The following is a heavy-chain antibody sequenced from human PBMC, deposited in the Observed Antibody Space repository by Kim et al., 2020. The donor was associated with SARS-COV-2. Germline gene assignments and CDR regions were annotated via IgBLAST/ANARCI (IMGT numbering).Heavy chain of an antibody. CDR1: GFTFSSYA. J-gene: IGHJ4*02. Sequence: GGSLRLSCAASGFTFSSYAMHWVRQAPGKGLEWVAVISYDGSNKYYADSVKGRFTISRDNSKNTLYLQMNSLRAEDTAVYYCASRGRGSSGYFDYWGQGTLVTVSS. CDR2: ISYDGSNK. D-gene: IGHD3-22*01. V-gene: IGHV3-30-3*01. CDR3: ASRGRGSSGYFDY.